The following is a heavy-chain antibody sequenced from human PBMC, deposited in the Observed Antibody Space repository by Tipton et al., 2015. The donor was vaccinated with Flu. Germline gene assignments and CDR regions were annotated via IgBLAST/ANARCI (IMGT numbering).Heavy chain of an antibody. D-gene: IGHD3/OR15-3a*01. V-gene: IGHV5-51*03. CDR1: GYILSTAW. CDR3: VRPRVRYGLPVSFSLDD. J-gene: IGHJ4*02. Sequence: QLVQSGAEVTKPGKSLRISCQGSGYILSTAWIGWVRQMPGKGLEWMGAISPGDSNVTYSPLFQGQVTISVDRSINTDYLQWSSLKTSDTAMYYCVRPRVRYGLPVSFSLDDWGQGTLVTVSS. CDR2: ISPGDSNV.